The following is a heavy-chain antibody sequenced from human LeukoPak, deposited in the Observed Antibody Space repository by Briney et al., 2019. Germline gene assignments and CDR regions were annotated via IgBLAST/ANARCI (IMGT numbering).Heavy chain of an antibody. D-gene: IGHD4-17*01. V-gene: IGHV3-74*01. CDR2: MNSDGSST. Sequence: PGGSLSLSCAASGFTLSSYWMHWVRQAPGKGLVWVSRMNSDGSSTTYADSVKGRFTISRDNAKNALYLQMSSLRAEDTAVYHCAREAFNYGDHYFDYWGQGTLVTVSS. J-gene: IGHJ4*02. CDR3: AREAFNYGDHYFDY. CDR1: GFTLSSYW.